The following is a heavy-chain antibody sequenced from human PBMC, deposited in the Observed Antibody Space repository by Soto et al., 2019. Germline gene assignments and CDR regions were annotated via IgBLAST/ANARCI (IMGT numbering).Heavy chain of an antibody. Sequence: QVQLVESGGGVVQPGRSLRLSCAASGFTFSSYGMHWVRQAPGKGLEWVAVIWYDGSNKYYADSVKGRFTISRDNSKNTLYLQMNSLRAEDTAVYYCARSPILGYCSGGSCRGCCYYGMDVWGQGTTVTVSS. CDR1: GFTFSSYG. D-gene: IGHD2-15*01. CDR2: IWYDGSNK. V-gene: IGHV3-33*01. CDR3: ARSPILGYCSGGSCRGCCYYGMDV. J-gene: IGHJ6*02.